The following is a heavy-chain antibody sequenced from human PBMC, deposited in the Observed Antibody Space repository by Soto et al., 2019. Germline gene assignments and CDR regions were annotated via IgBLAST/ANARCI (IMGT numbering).Heavy chain of an antibody. CDR1: GGTFSSYA. D-gene: IGHD6-13*01. J-gene: IGHJ4*02. CDR2: IIPIFGTA. Sequence: SVKVSCKASGGTFSSYAISWVRQAPGQGLEWMGGIIPIFGTANYAQKFQGRVTITADKSTSTAYMELSSLRSEDTAVYYCASWDMSSWSPFDYRGQGTLVTVSS. CDR3: ASWDMSSWSPFDY. V-gene: IGHV1-69*06.